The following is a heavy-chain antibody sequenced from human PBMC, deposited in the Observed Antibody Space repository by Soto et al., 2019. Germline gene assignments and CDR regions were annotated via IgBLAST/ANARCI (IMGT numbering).Heavy chain of an antibody. CDR1: GGSISSGDYY. J-gene: IGHJ6*02. CDR3: ARALLEWLLVPPYGMDV. Sequence: TLSLTCTVSGGSISSGDYYWSWIRQPPGKGLEWIGYIYYSGSTYYNPSLKSRVTISVDTSKNQFSLKLSSVTAADTAVYYCARALLEWLLVPPYGMDVWGQGTTVTVSS. D-gene: IGHD3-3*01. V-gene: IGHV4-30-4*01. CDR2: IYYSGST.